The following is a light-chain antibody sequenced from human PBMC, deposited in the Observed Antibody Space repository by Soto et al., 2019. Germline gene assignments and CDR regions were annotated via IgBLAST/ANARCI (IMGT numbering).Light chain of an antibody. Sequence: QSVLTQLPSASGTPEQGVTISCSGSSSNIGSNTVNWYQQLPGTAPKLVIYSTKQLPSGVSDRFSGSKSGTSASLAISGLQSEDEADYYCVIWYVSLIGYVVFGGGIKVTVL. CDR3: VIWYVSLIGYVV. CDR2: STK. V-gene: IGLV1-44*01. CDR1: SSNIGSNT. J-gene: IGLJ2*01.